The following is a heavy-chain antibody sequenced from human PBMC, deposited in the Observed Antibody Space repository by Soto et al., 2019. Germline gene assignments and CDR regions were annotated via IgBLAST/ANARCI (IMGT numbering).Heavy chain of an antibody. V-gene: IGHV1-18*01. Sequence: QVQLVQSGAEVKKPGASVKVSCKASGYTFTSYGISWVRQAPGQGLEWMGWISAYNGNKNYAQKLQGRVTMTTDTPTSTAYMELRSLRSDDTAVYYCARDSKSRYSYGYNWFDPWGQGTLVTVSS. CDR3: ARDSKSRYSYGYNWFDP. J-gene: IGHJ5*02. D-gene: IGHD5-18*01. CDR1: GYTFTSYG. CDR2: ISAYNGNK.